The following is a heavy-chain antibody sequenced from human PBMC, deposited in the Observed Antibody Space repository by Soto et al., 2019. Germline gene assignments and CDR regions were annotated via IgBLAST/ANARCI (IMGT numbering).Heavy chain of an antibody. V-gene: IGHV3-23*01. D-gene: IGHD2-2*01. CDR1: GFTVSRWA. CDR3: AKVLSSTNCYGLCSYATDV. CDR2: ISGSGGST. J-gene: IGHJ6*02. Sequence: VGSRSLSWVPSGFTVSRWAMRGVRRAPGKGLGWVSEISGSGGSTDYAESVKGRFTISRDNSKNTLYLQMNSLRAEDTAVYYCAKVLSSTNCYGLCSYATDVWRQGTTVSVSS.